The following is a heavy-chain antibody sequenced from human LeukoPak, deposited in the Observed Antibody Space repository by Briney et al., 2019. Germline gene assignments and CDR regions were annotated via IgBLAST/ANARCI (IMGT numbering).Heavy chain of an antibody. D-gene: IGHD3-22*01. CDR2: IIPIFGTA. CDR1: GGTFSSYA. J-gene: IGHJ4*02. V-gene: IGHV1-69*05. CDR3: ARELYYYDSSGYYNDY. Sequence: SVKVSCKASGGTFSSYAISWVRQAPGQGLEWMGRIIPIFGTANYAQKFQGRVTITTDESTSTAYMELSSLRSEDTAVYYCARELYYYDSSGYYNDYWGQGTLVTASS.